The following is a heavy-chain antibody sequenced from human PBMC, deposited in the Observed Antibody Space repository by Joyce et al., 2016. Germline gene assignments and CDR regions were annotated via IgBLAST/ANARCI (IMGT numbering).Heavy chain of an antibody. CDR3: AKVPAPGFDLDSSGLYYFDY. V-gene: IGHV3-9*01. J-gene: IGHJ4*02. D-gene: IGHD3-22*01. Sequence: EVQLVESGGGSIQPGRSLRLSCAASGFTFGDYAMHWVRQAPGKGLEWVSGISRNSATIGYADSVKGRFTISRDNAKNSLYLQMNSLRAEDTALYYCAKVPAPGFDLDSSGLYYFDYWGQGTLVTVSS. CDR2: ISRNSATI. CDR1: GFTFGDYA.